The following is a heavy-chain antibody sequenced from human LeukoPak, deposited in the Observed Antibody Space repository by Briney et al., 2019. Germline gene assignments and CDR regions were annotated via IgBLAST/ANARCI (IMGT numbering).Heavy chain of an antibody. Sequence: PGGSLRLSCAASGFTFSSYEMNWVRQAPGKGLEWVAFIRYDGSNKYYADSVKGRFTISRDNSKNTLYLQMNSLRAEDTAVYYCAYTGAFYYDSSGFDYWGQGTLVTVSS. D-gene: IGHD3-22*01. J-gene: IGHJ4*02. V-gene: IGHV3-30*02. CDR3: AYTGAFYYDSSGFDY. CDR2: IRYDGSNK. CDR1: GFTFSSYE.